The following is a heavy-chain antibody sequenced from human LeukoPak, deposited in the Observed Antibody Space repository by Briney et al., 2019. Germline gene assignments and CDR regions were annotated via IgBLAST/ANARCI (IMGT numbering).Heavy chain of an antibody. Sequence: GGSLRLSCAASGFTFSSYWMHWVRQAPGKGLVWVSRINSDGSSTSYADSVKGRFTISRDNAKNTLYLQMNSLRAEDTAVYYCATGDTYYYDSSGYLTVDYWGQGTLVTVSS. CDR3: ATGDTYYYDSSGYLTVDY. CDR1: GFTFSSYW. CDR2: INSDGSST. D-gene: IGHD3-22*01. V-gene: IGHV3-74*01. J-gene: IGHJ4*02.